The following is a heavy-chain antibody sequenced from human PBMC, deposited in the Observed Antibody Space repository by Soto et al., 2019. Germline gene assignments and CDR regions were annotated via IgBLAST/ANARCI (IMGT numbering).Heavy chain of an antibody. CDR3: AREVSPNSRGWYTVLVRWFDP. Sequence: QVQLQESGPGLVKPSQTLSLTCTVSGGSINSGDYYWSWVRQVPGKALEWIGFISYSGNTHYNPSLESRVTISKDTSKNQFSLRLNSMTAADSAVYYCAREVSPNSRGWYTVLVRWFDPWGQGTLVTVSS. CDR2: ISYSGNT. V-gene: IGHV4-31*03. J-gene: IGHJ5*02. CDR1: GGSINSGDYY. D-gene: IGHD6-19*01.